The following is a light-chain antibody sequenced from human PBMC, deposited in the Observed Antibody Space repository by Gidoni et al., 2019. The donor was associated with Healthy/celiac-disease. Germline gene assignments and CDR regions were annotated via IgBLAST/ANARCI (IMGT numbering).Light chain of an antibody. CDR1: QDISNY. J-gene: IGKJ5*01. CDR3: QQYDNLPIT. CDR2: DAS. V-gene: IGKV1-33*01. Sequence: DIQLTQSPSPLSASVGDRVTITCQTSQDISNYLNWYQQKPGKAPKLLIYDASNLETGVPSRFSGSGAGTDFTFTISSLQPEDIATYYCQQYDNLPITFXQXTRLEIK.